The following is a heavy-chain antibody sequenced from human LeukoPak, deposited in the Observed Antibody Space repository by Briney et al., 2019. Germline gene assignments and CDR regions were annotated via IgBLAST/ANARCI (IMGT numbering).Heavy chain of an antibody. CDR2: ISYDGSDE. V-gene: IGHV3-30*01. CDR3: ARDVEQLVLSSAFDI. Sequence: GGSLRLSCAASAFTFSYYAVPWVRQAPGKGLEWVAGISYDGSDEYYAESVKGRFTISRDNSKNTLYLQMNSLRPEDTSVYYCARDVEQLVLSSAFDIWGQGTMVTVSS. D-gene: IGHD6-13*01. J-gene: IGHJ3*02. CDR1: AFTFSYYA.